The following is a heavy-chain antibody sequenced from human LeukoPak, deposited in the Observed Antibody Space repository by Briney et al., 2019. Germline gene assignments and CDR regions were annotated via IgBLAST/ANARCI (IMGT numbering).Heavy chain of an antibody. J-gene: IGHJ5*02. V-gene: IGHV4-34*01. D-gene: IGHD3-10*01. CDR3: ARRGFGAYYYGSGSYLT. Sequence: SETLSLTCAVYGGSFSGYYWSWLRQPPGKGLEWLGEINHSGSTNYNPSLKSRVTISVDTSKNQFSLKLSSVTAADTAVYYCARRGFGAYYYGSGSYLTWGQGTLVTVSS. CDR2: INHSGST. CDR1: GGSFSGYY.